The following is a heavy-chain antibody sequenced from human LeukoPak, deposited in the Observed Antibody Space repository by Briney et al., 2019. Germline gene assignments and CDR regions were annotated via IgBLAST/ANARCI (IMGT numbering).Heavy chain of an antibody. Sequence: ASVKVSCKASGYNFISYYMHWVRQAPGQGLEWMGIINPSGGSTSYAQKFQDRVTMTRDTSTSTVYMELSSLKSEDTVVYYCAREDVVLVAAVRYYYYGMDVWGQGTTVTVSS. CDR1: GYNFISYY. CDR2: INPSGGST. CDR3: AREDVVLVAAVRYYYYGMDV. D-gene: IGHD2-21*02. J-gene: IGHJ6*02. V-gene: IGHV1-46*01.